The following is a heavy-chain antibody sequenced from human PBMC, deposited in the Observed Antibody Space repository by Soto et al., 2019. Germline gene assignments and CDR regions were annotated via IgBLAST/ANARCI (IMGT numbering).Heavy chain of an antibody. CDR2: ILSKAGNYAT. V-gene: IGHV3-73*01. Sequence: EVQLVESGGGLVQPGGSLKLSCAASGFIFSGSAVHWVRQASGKGLEWVGRILSKAGNYATAYPASMKGRFTISRDDSENTGFLQMNSLTTEDTAVYYCIRGGSPYYYDYWGQGTLVAVSS. CDR1: GFIFSGSA. CDR3: IRGGSPYYYDY. J-gene: IGHJ4*02.